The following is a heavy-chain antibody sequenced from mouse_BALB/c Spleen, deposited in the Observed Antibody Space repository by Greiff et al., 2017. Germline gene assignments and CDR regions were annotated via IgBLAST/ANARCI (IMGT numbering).Heavy chain of an antibody. CDR1: GFTFSSFG. Sequence: EVKLEESGGGLVQPGGSRKLSCAASGFTFSSFGMHWVRQAPEKGLEWVAYISSGSSTIYYADTVKGRFTISRDNPKNTLFLQMTSLRSEDTAMYYCAGGGYYGSLGYWGQGTTLTVSS. V-gene: IGHV5-17*02. J-gene: IGHJ2*01. D-gene: IGHD1-2*01. CDR3: AGGGYYGSLGY. CDR2: ISSGSSTI.